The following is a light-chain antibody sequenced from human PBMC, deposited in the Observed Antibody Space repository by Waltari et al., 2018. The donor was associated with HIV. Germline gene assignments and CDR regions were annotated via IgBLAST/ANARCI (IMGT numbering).Light chain of an antibody. J-gene: IGLJ3*02. CDR1: SGHSTYS. CDR3: QTWATGIQV. V-gene: IGLV4-69*02. Sequence: QLVLTHSPSSSASLGASVKLTCTLSSGHSTYSTAWHQQQPEKGPRFLMKLNSDGSHSKGDGIPDRFSGSSSGAERYLTISSLRSEDEADYYCQTWATGIQVFGGGTKLTVL. CDR2: LNSDGSH.